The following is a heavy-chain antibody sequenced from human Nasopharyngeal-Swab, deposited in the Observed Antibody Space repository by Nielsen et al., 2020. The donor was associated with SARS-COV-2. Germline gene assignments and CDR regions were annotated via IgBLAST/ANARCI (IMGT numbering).Heavy chain of an antibody. Sequence: SETLSLTCVVSGGSISSDDYYWGWIRQPPGKGLEWIASIYYTGSTYYNPSLKGRVTISVDTSKNQFSLQLNSVTPEDTAVYYCASDRRSGTSSLRFDCWGQGILVTVSS. CDR1: GGSISSDDYY. J-gene: IGHJ4*02. CDR2: IYYTGST. CDR3: ASDRRSGTSSLRFDC. V-gene: IGHV4-39*01. D-gene: IGHD6-6*01.